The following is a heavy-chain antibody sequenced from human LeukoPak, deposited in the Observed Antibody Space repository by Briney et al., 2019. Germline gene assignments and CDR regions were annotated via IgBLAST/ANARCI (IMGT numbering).Heavy chain of an antibody. D-gene: IGHD1-26*01. V-gene: IGHV3-15*01. J-gene: IGHJ4*02. Sequence: GGSLRLSCAASGFTFSSYEMNWVRQAPGKGLEWVGRIKSKTDGGTTDYAAPVKGRFTISRDDSKNTLYLQMNSLKTEDTAVYYCTTDGWGATGFDYWGQGTLVTVSS. CDR2: IKSKTDGGTT. CDR3: TTDGWGATGFDY. CDR1: GFTFSSYE.